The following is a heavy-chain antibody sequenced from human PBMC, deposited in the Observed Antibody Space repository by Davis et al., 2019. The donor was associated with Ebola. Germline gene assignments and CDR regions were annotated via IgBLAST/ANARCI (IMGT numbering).Heavy chain of an antibody. J-gene: IGHJ4*02. D-gene: IGHD1-26*01. V-gene: IGHV3-23*01. Sequence: PAGSLRLSCAASGFTFSSYAMSWVRQAPGTGLEWVSSISGSGCSTYSAASVKGRFTISRDNSQNTLYMQMNSLRAEDTAVYYCAKPPNNIVGAIYYFDYWGQGTLVTVSS. CDR3: AKPPNNIVGAIYYFDY. CDR1: GFTFSSYA. CDR2: ISGSGCST.